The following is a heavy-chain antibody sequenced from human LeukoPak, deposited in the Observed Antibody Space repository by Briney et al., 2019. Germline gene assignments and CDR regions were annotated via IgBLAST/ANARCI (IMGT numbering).Heavy chain of an antibody. D-gene: IGHD3-22*01. CDR3: ARDDYDSRGGAFDI. CDR2: MIPIFGTA. CDR1: VGTFSSYA. Sequence: GASVKVSCKPSVGTFSSYAISCVRQAPRHRLEWMGGMIPIFGTANYAQKFQGRVTITADESTSTAYMELSSLRSEDTAVYYCARDDYDSRGGAFDIWGQGTMVTVSS. J-gene: IGHJ3*02. V-gene: IGHV1-69*13.